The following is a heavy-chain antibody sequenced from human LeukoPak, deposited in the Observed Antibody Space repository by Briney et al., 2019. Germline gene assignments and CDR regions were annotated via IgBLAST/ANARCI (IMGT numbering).Heavy chain of an antibody. J-gene: IGHJ4*02. CDR1: GFTFSSYG. Sequence: PGGSLRLSCAASGFTFSSYGMHWVRQAPGKGLEWVAVISYDGSNKYYADSVKGRFTISRDNSKNTLYLQMNSLRAEDTAVYYCAKEGGSGSYYNTLDYWGQGTLVTVSS. CDR3: AKEGGSGSYYNTLDY. V-gene: IGHV3-30*18. CDR2: ISYDGSNK. D-gene: IGHD3-10*01.